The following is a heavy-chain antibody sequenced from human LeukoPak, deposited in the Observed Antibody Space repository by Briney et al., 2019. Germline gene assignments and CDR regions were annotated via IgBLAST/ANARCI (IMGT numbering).Heavy chain of an antibody. J-gene: IGHJ6*03. CDR1: GGSINSNSYY. Sequence: SETLSLTCTVSGGSINSNSYYWAWVRQPPGKGLEWIGSIYYTGNTYYNPSLESRITMSVDSSKNQFSLKLNSVTAADTAVYYCAREGYSYGSDWAGATCYYYMDVWGKGTTVTVSS. CDR2: IYYTGNT. V-gene: IGHV4-39*02. D-gene: IGHD5-18*01. CDR3: AREGYSYGSDWAGATCYYYMDV.